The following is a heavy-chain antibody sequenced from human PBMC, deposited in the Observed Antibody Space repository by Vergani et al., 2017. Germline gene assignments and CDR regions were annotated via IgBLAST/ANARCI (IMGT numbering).Heavy chain of an antibody. CDR3: ATQIYYYDSSGHDY. J-gene: IGHJ4*02. D-gene: IGHD3-22*01. V-gene: IGHV3-21*01. CDR2: ISSSSSYI. CDR1: GFTFSSYS. Sequence: EVQLVESGGGLVKPGGSLRLSCAASGFTFSSYSMNWVRQAPGKGLEWVSSISSSSSYIYYADSVKCRFTISRDNAKNSLYLQMNSLRAEDTAVYYCATQIYYYDSSGHDYWGQGTLVTVSS.